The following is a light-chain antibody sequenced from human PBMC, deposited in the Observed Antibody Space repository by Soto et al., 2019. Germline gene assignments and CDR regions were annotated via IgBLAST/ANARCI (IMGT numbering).Light chain of an antibody. CDR1: SSNIGSNY. Sequence: QSVLTQPPSASGTPGQRVTISCSGSSSNIGSNYVYWYQQLPGTVPQLLIYRNSERPSGVPDRFSGSKSGTSASLAISGRRSEEEADYYGAAWDDSLSGVVFGGGTKVTVL. V-gene: IGLV1-47*01. CDR2: RNS. CDR3: AAWDDSLSGVV. J-gene: IGLJ2*01.